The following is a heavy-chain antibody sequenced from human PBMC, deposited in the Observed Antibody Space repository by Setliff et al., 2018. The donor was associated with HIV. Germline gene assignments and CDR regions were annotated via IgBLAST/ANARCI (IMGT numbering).Heavy chain of an antibody. CDR1: GGTFSSYG. D-gene: IGHD1-26*01. V-gene: IGHV1-69*05. CDR2: IIPMFGTG. CDR3: ARVEGATATLTD. J-gene: IGHJ4*02. Sequence: ASVKVSCKASGGTFSSYGISWVRQAPGQGLEWMGGIIPMFGTGFYAQKFRDRVTITTDENRSTAYMELNSLRPEDTGVYYCARVEGATATLTDWGQGTLVTVSS.